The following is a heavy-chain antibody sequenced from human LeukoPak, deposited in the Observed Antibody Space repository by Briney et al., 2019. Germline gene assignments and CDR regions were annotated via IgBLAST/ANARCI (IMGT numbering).Heavy chain of an antibody. D-gene: IGHD1-26*01. J-gene: IGHJ5*02. CDR2: IYYSGST. CDR1: GGSISSSSYY. Sequence: SETLSLTCTVSGGSISSSSYYWGWIRQPRGKGLEWIGSIYYSGSTYYNPSLKSRVTISVDTSKNQFSLKLSSVTAADTAVYYCARLGIRRWFDPWGQGTLVTVSS. CDR3: ARLGIRRWFDP. V-gene: IGHV4-39*01.